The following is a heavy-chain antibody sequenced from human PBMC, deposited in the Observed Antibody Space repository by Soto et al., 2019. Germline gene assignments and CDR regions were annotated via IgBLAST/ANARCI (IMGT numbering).Heavy chain of an antibody. CDR2: ISHSGRT. V-gene: IGHV4-4*02. Sequence: QVQLQESGPGLVKPSGTLSLTCGVSSGSISSRNWWSWVRQPPGKGLEWMGEISHSGRTNYNPSLESRVTMSVDKSRNQFYLKLNFVTAADTAVYYCATQTYSYNWHHWGQGTLVTVAS. J-gene: IGHJ5*02. CDR3: ATQTYSYNWHH. CDR1: SGSISSRNW. D-gene: IGHD1-1*01.